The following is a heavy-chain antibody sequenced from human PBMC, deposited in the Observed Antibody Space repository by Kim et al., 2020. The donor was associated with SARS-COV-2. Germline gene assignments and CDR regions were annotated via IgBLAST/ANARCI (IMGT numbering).Heavy chain of an antibody. CDR3: AKLDRGNGDYYAMDV. CDR1: EDIFTTYW. D-gene: IGHD1-1*01. Sequence: GESLKISCKGSEDIFTTYWIGWVRQMPVKGLEWKGIIHPGDSDTKYSPAFQGQVTISADNSINTAYLQWTSLKASDTAMYYCAKLDRGNGDYYAMDVWGQGTTVTVSS. J-gene: IGHJ6*02. V-gene: IGHV5-51*01. CDR2: IHPGDSDT.